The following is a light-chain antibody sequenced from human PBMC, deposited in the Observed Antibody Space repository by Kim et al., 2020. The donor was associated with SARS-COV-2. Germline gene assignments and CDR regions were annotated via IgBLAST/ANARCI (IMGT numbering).Light chain of an antibody. Sequence: GQRVTISFSGSSSNIGSAPVNWYQRLPGTAPKLLIYNNDQRPSRVPDRFSGSKSGTSASLAISGLQSEDEADYYCAAWDGSLNGVVFGGGTQLTVL. J-gene: IGLJ3*02. CDR1: SSNIGSAP. V-gene: IGLV1-44*01. CDR3: AAWDGSLNGVV. CDR2: NND.